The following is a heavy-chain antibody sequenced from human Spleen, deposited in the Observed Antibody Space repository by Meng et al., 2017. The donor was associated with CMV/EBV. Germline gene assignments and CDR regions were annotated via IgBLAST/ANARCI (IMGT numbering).Heavy chain of an antibody. V-gene: IGHV4-34*01. J-gene: IGHJ4*02. CDR2: INHSGST. CDR1: GGSFSGYY. CDR3: ARHRRTSKEIDY. Sequence: GSLRLSCAVYGGSFSGYYWSWIRQPPGKGLEWIGEINHSGSTNYNPSLKSRVTISVDTSKNQFSLKLSSVTAADTAVYYCARHRRTSKEIDYWGQGTLFTVSS.